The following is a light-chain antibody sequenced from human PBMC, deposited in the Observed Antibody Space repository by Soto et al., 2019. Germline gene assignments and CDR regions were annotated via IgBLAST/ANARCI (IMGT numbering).Light chain of an antibody. Sequence: QSVLTQPASVSGSPGQSITISCTGTSSDVGGYNYVSWYQQLPGKAPKLMIYDVSNRPSGVSNRFSGSKSGNTASLTISGLQAEDEADYYCSSYTSSSTLFGTVTKLTVL. V-gene: IGLV2-14*01. CDR1: SSDVGGYNY. CDR3: SSYTSSSTL. CDR2: DVS. J-gene: IGLJ1*01.